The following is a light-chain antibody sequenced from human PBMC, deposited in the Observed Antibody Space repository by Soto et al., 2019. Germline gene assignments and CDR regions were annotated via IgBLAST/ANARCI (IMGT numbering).Light chain of an antibody. J-gene: IGLJ3*02. CDR2: VNRDGSH. V-gene: IGLV4-69*01. CDR1: RGHSDSA. CDR3: QTWGAGFHGV. Sequence: QAVLTQTPSASASLGDSVELTCTLSRGHSDSAIAWLQRQPGRGPRYLMKVNRDGSHDKGDGIPDRFSASSSGAERYLIISSLQSEDEADYHCQTWGAGFHGVFGGGTKLTVL.